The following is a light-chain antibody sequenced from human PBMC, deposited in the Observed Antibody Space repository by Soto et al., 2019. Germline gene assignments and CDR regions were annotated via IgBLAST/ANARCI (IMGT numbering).Light chain of an antibody. Sequence: QSALTQPASVSGSPGQSITISCTGTSSDVGGYNYVSWYQQHPGKAPKFMIYDVSNRPSGVSNRFSGSKSGNTASLTISGLQAEDEADYYCSSYTSSSTLYVFGTGTKVTV. CDR2: DVS. V-gene: IGLV2-14*01. CDR3: SSYTSSSTLYV. CDR1: SSDVGGYNY. J-gene: IGLJ1*01.